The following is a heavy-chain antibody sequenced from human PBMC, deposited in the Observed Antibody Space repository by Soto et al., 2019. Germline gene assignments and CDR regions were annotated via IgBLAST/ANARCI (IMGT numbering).Heavy chain of an antibody. CDR1: GFSLSTSGMC. Sequence: SGPTLVNPTQTLTLTCTFSGFSLSTSGMCVSWIRQPPGKALEWLARIDWDDDKYYSTSLKTRLTISKDTSKNQVVLTMTNMDPVDTATYYCARIATGTQFSFSYDYYYMDVWGKGTTVTVSS. D-gene: IGHD1-1*01. CDR2: IDWDDDK. J-gene: IGHJ6*03. V-gene: IGHV2-70*11. CDR3: ARIATGTQFSFSYDYYYMDV.